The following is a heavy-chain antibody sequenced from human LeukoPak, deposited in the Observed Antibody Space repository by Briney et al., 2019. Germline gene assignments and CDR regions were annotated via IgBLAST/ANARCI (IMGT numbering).Heavy chain of an antibody. CDR3: ARDRVAAAGKPYGMDV. D-gene: IGHD6-13*01. V-gene: IGHV4-59*01. CDR1: GGSISSYY. Sequence: PSETLSLTCTVSGGSISSYYWSWIRQPPGKGLEWIGYIYYSGSTNYNPSLKSRVTISVDTSKNQFSLKLSSVTAADTAVYYCARDRVAAAGKPYGMDVWGQGTTVTVSS. CDR2: IYYSGST. J-gene: IGHJ6*02.